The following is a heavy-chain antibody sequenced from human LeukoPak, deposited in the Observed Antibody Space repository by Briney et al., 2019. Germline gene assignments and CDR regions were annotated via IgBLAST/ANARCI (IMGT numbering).Heavy chain of an antibody. CDR3: AASSQWPVILDY. Sequence: SETLSLTCIVCVASLSHYYWRCFGQPPGKGLEWIGYVYYSGSTNYNPSLKSRVSISVDRDKNQFSLSLQLKTATAADAYYCAASSQWPVILDYWGQGTLVTVSS. V-gene: IGHV4-59*08. D-gene: IGHD6-19*01. CDR2: VYYSGST. CDR1: VASLSHYY. J-gene: IGHJ4*02.